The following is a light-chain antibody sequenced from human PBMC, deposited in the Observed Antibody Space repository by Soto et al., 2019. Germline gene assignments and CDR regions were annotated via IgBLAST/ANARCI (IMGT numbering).Light chain of an antibody. V-gene: IGKV3-20*01. J-gene: IGKJ2*01. CDR2: AAS. Sequence: EIVLTQSPGTLSLSPGESATLSCRASQSLNSNFLAWYQQKPGQAPRLLVYAASSRATGIPDRFSGSASGTVFTLTISRLEPEDFAVYYCQQYDTSPPRYTFGQGTKLESK. CDR1: QSLNSNF. CDR3: QQYDTSPPRYT.